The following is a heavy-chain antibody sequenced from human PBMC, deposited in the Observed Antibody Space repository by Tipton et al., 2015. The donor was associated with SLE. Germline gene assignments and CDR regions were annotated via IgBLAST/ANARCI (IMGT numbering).Heavy chain of an antibody. CDR2: ISSSSSTI. J-gene: IGHJ4*02. CDR3: VKALITMIVVAPDY. CDR1: GFTFSSYW. V-gene: IGHV3-48*01. Sequence: SLRLSCAASGFTFSSYWMSWVRQAPGKGLEWVSYISSSSSTIYYADSVKGRFTISRDNAKNSLYLQMNSLRAEDTAVYYCVKALITMIVVAPDYWGQGTLVTVSS. D-gene: IGHD3-22*01.